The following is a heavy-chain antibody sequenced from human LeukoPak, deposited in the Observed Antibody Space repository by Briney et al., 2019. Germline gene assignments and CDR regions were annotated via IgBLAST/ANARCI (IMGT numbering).Heavy chain of an antibody. J-gene: IGHJ4*02. V-gene: IGHV4-59*01. CDR2: IYYSGST. Sequence: PSETLSLTCTVSGDSITSYFWSWIRQPPGKGLEWVGYIYYSGSTNYNPSLKSRVTISVDTSKNQFSLKLSSVTAADTAVYYCAGAWAYGSGSELDDYWGQGTLVTVSS. CDR1: GDSITSYF. CDR3: AGAWAYGSGSELDDY. D-gene: IGHD3-10*01.